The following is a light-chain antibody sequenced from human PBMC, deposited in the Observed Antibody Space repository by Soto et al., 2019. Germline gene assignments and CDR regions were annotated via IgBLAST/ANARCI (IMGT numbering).Light chain of an antibody. CDR3: SSYASSNTVV. CDR2: DVS. CDR1: SSDVGGYNY. V-gene: IGLV2-14*01. J-gene: IGLJ2*01. Sequence: QSVLTQPASVSGSPGQSITISCTGTSSDVGGYNYVSWYQQHPGKAPKLMIFDVSNRPSGVSNRFSGSKSANTASLTISGRQAEDEADYDCSSYASSNTVVFGGGTKLTVL.